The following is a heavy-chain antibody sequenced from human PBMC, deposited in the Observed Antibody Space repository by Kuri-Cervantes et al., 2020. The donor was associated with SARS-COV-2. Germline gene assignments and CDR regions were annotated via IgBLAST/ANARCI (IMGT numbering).Heavy chain of an antibody. CDR1: GYSISSGYY. CDR2: IYHSGST. Sequence: GSLRLSCTVSGYSISSGYYWGWIRQPPGKGLEWIGSIYHSGSTYYNPSLKSRVTISVDTSKNQFSLKLSSVTAADTAVYYCARELGVPAATYFDYWDQGTLVTVSS. CDR3: ARELGVPAATYFDY. J-gene: IGHJ4*02. V-gene: IGHV4-38-2*02. D-gene: IGHD2-2*01.